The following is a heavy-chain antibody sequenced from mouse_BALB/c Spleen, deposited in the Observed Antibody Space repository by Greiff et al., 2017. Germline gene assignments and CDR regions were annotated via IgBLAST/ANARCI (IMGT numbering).Heavy chain of an antibody. V-gene: IGHV1-20*01. Sequence: VQLKQSGPELVKPGASVKISCKASGYSFTGYFMNWVMQSHGKSLEWIGRINPYNGDTFYNQKFKGKATLTVDKSSSTAYMQLSSLTSEDSAVYYCARGGSRYFDYWGQGTTLTVSS. J-gene: IGHJ2*01. CDR2: INPYNGDT. CDR1: GYSFTGYF. CDR3: ARGGSRYFDY. D-gene: IGHD1-1*01.